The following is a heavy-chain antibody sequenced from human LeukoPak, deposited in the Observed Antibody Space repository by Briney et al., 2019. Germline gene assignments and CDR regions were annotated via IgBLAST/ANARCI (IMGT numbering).Heavy chain of an antibody. D-gene: IGHD6-13*01. J-gene: IGHJ4*02. CDR1: GFTFTTYA. CDR3: ARYSSGSCYDY. CDR2: ISTDGGGT. V-gene: IGHV3-64*01. Sequence: PGGSLRLSCAASGFTFTTYAMHWVRQAPGRGLEYVSAISTDGGGTYYANSVKGRFTISRDNSKNTLYLQMGSLRDEDMAVYYCARYSSGSCYDYWGQGTLVTVSS.